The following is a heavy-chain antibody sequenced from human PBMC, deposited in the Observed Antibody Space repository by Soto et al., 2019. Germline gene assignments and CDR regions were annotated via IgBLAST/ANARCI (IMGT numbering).Heavy chain of an antibody. V-gene: IGHV3-53*01. CDR1: GLTVSSNY. CDR2: IYTGGST. J-gene: IGHJ4*02. CDR3: ARDGLSAAGRYADY. Sequence: EVQLVESGGGLIQPGGSLRLSCAASGLTVSSNYMSWVRQAPGKGLEWVSVIYTGGSTYYADSVKGRFTISRDNSKNTLYLQMNSLRVEDTAVYYCARDGLSAAGRYADYWGQGTLVTVSS. D-gene: IGHD6-13*01.